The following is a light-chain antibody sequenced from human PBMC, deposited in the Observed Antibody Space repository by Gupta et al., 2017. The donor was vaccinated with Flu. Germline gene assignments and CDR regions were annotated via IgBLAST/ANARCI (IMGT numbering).Light chain of an antibody. CDR1: ALSKKL. J-gene: IGLJ2*01. CDR3: LSADRSGTYVV. Sequence: SYELTPPPPVAVSPGPVARITCSGDALSKKLAYWYQKKSGQDPVMVIYRDTERPSGIPERFSGSTSGTIVTLTIDGAQADDEADYFCLSADRSGTYVVFGGGTRLTVL. V-gene: IGLV3-16*01. CDR2: RDT.